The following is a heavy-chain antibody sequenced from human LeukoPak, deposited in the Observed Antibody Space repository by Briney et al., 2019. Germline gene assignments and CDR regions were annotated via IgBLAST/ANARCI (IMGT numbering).Heavy chain of an antibody. CDR2: INPSGGST. CDR1: GYTFTSYY. V-gene: IGHV1-46*01. D-gene: IGHD3-3*01. Sequence: ASVKVSCKASGYTFTSYYMHWVRLAPGQGLEWMGIINPSGGSTSYAQKFQGRVTMTRDTSTSTVYMELSSLRSGDTAVYYCARDCVVLRFLEWFPLTDGMDVWGQGTTVTVSS. CDR3: ARDCVVLRFLEWFPLTDGMDV. J-gene: IGHJ6*02.